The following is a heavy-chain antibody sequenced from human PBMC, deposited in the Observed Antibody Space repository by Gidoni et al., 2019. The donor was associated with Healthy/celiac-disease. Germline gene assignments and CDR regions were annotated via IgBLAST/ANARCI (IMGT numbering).Heavy chain of an antibody. V-gene: IGHV4-39*01. CDR2: IYYSGST. D-gene: IGHD2-8*01. CDR3: ARALTATQFDP. J-gene: IGHJ5*02. Sequence: QLQLQESGPGLVKPSATLSLTCTVSGGSISSSSYYWGWIRQPPGKGLEWMGSIYYSGSTYYHPSLTSRVTISVDTSKHQFSLKLSSVTAADTAVYYCARALTATQFDPWGQGTLVTVSS. CDR1: GGSISSSSYY.